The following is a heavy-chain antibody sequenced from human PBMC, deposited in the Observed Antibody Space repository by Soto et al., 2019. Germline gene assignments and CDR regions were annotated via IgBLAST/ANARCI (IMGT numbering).Heavy chain of an antibody. CDR2: INAGNGNT. J-gene: IGHJ4*02. Sequence: QVQLVQSGAEVKKPGASVKVSCKASGYTFSSYLLHWVRQAPGQRLEWMGWINAGNGNTKYSQKFQGRVTLTRDTRDTSASTANMELSSLRSEDTAVYYCASPSYGSGSYYWGQGTLVTVSS. V-gene: IGHV1-3*01. CDR3: ASPSYGSGSYY. CDR1: GYTFSSYL. D-gene: IGHD3-10*01.